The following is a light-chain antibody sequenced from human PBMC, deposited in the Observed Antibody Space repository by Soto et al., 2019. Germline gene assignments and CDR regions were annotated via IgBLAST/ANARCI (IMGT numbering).Light chain of an antibody. CDR2: EVN. CDR3: TSYRSGSTPVV. Sequence: QSALTQPASVSGSPGQSITISCTGTSSDVGAYNYVSWYQQHPGKAPKFLIYEVNNRPSGVSNRFSGSKSGNTASLTISGLQAEDEADYYCTSYRSGSTPVVFGGGTKLTVL. V-gene: IGLV2-14*01. CDR1: SSDVGAYNY. J-gene: IGLJ2*01.